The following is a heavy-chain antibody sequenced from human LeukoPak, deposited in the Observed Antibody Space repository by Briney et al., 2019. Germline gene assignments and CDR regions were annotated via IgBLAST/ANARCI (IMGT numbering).Heavy chain of an antibody. CDR1: GFTFSSYS. CDR3: ARGDTVVTAYYN. V-gene: IGHV3-21*01. Sequence: PGGSLRLSCAASGFTFSSYSMNWVRQAPGKGLEWVSSISPTGSYIYYSDSMKGRFTISRDNAKNSLYLQMSSLRAEDTAVYYCARGDTVVTAYYNWGQGTLVTVSS. D-gene: IGHD2-21*02. CDR2: ISPTGSYI. J-gene: IGHJ4*02.